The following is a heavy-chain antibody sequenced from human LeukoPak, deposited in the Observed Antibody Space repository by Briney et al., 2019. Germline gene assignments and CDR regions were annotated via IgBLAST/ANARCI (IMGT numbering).Heavy chain of an antibody. CDR3: ARGRLLRTNYYDSSGYYYEDY. Sequence: PSETLSLTCAVYGGSFSGYYWSWIRQPPGKGLEWIGEINHSGSTNYNPSLKSRVTISVDTSKNQFSLKLSSVTAADTAVYYCARGRLLRTNYYDSSGYYYEDYWGQGTLVTVSS. V-gene: IGHV4-34*01. CDR1: GGSFSGYY. D-gene: IGHD3-22*01. CDR2: INHSGST. J-gene: IGHJ4*02.